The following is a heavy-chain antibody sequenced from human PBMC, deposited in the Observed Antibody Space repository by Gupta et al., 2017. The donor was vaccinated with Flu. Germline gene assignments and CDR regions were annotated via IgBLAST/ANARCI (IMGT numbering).Heavy chain of an antibody. D-gene: IGHD4-11*01. V-gene: IGHV1-69*01. CDR3: ARDHPLSDYSNYWWFDP. CDR1: AGTFSRYS. J-gene: IGHJ5*02. CDR2: IIPIFGTA. Sequence: KPAFSVNVSCKSSAGTFSRYSISWVRQAPGQGLEWMGGIIPIFGTANYAQKFQGRVTITADESTSTAYMELSSLRSEDTAVYYCARDHPLSDYSNYWWFDPWGQGTLVTVSS.